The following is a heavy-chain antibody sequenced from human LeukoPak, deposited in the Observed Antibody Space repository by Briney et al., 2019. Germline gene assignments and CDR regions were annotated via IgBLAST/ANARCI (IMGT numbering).Heavy chain of an antibody. CDR3: AKGAWSFGYFDY. CDR2: ISGDGGST. J-gene: IGHJ4*02. V-gene: IGHV3-43*02. D-gene: IGHD3-3*01. CDR1: GFTFDDYA. Sequence: PGGSLRLSCAASGFTFDDYAMHWVRQAPGKGLEWVSLISGDGGSTYYADSVKGRFTISRDNSKNSLYLQMNSLRTEGTALYYCAKGAWSFGYFDYWGQGTLVTVSS.